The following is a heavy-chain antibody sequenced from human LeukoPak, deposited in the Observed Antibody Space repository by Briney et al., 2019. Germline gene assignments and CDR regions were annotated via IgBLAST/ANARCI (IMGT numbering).Heavy chain of an antibody. CDR1: GFTFSSYA. CDR3: AKRGDYGGNSGYAFDI. CDR2: ISGSGGST. Sequence: PGGSLRLSCAASGFTFSSYAMSWVRQAPGKGLEWVSAISGSGGSTYYADSVKGRFTISRDNSKNTLYLQMNSLRAEDTAVYYCAKRGDYGGNSGYAFDIWGQGTMVTVSS. V-gene: IGHV3-23*01. D-gene: IGHD4-23*01. J-gene: IGHJ3*02.